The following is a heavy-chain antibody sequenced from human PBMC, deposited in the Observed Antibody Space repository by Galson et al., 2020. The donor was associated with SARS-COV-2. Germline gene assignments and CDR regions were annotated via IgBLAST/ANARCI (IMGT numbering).Heavy chain of an antibody. D-gene: IGHD6-13*01. CDR2: IYYSGST. J-gene: IGHJ5*02. V-gene: IGHV4-39*01. Sequence: SETLSFTCSVSGGSISSSLYYWGWIRLPPGKGLEWIGSIYYSGSTSYNPSLKSRVTISVDTSKNQFSLKLNSLTAADTAIYYCARPMRAAAGTLENWFDPWGQGTLVTVSS. CDR1: GGSISSSLYY. CDR3: ARPMRAAAGTLENWFDP.